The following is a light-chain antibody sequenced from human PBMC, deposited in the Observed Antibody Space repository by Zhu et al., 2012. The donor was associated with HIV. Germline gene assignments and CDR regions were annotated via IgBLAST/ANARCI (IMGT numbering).Light chain of an antibody. J-gene: IGKJ1*01. CDR2: GVS. CDR1: QSIDND. Sequence: EIVMTQSPATLSVSPGERATLSCTASQSIDNDLAWYQQKPGQASRLLMYGVSTRANDIPNRFTGSGSGTDFTLTISSLQSEDFALYYCQQYNKWPPWTFGQGTKVEIK. V-gene: IGKV3-15*01. CDR3: QQYNKWPPWT.